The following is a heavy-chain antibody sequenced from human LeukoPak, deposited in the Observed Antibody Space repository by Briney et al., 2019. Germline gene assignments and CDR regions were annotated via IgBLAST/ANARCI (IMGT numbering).Heavy chain of an antibody. J-gene: IGHJ6*03. Sequence: GESLRLSCAASGFTFSSYAMHWVRQAPGKGLEYVSAISSNGGSTYYADSVKGRFTISRDNSKNTLYLQMGSLRAEDMAVYYCARDNGRHYDSSGYCYWGWGRDYYYYYYMDVWGKGTTVTISS. CDR1: GFTFSSYA. CDR2: ISSNGGST. CDR3: ARDNGRHYDSSGYCYWGWGRDYYYYYYMDV. V-gene: IGHV3-64*02. D-gene: IGHD3-22*01.